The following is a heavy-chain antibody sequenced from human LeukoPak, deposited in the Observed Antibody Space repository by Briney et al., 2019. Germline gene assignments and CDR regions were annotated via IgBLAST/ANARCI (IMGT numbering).Heavy chain of an antibody. D-gene: IGHD3-22*01. J-gene: IGHJ4*02. V-gene: IGHV1-69*05. Sequence: SVKVSCKASGGTFSSYAISWVRQSPGQGLEWMGGIIPIFGTANYAQKFQGRVTTTTDASTSTAYMELSSLRSEDTAVYYCARGSQDSSGYYYVGFDYWGQGTLVTVSS. CDR3: ARGSQDSSGYYYVGFDY. CDR2: IIPIFGTA. CDR1: GGTFSSYA.